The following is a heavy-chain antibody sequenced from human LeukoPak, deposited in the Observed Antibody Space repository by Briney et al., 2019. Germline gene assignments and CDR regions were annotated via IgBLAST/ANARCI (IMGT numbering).Heavy chain of an antibody. J-gene: IGHJ6*03. CDR3: AKDLLFTYPRKYYYYYMDV. D-gene: IGHD2-21*01. CDR2: ISGSGGST. CDR1: GFTFSTYN. Sequence: GGSLRLSCAASGFTFSTYNMSWVRQAPGKGLEWVSAISGSGGSTYYADSVKGRFTISRDNSKNTLYLQMNSLGAEDTAVYYCAKDLLFTYPRKYYYYYMDVWGKGTTVTVSS. V-gene: IGHV3-23*01.